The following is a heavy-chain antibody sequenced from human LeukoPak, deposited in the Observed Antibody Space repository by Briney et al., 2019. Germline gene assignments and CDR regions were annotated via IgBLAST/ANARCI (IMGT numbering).Heavy chain of an antibody. Sequence: SETLSLTCTVSGGSISSSSYYWGWIRQPPGKGLEWIGSIYYSGSTYYNPSLKSRVTISVDTSKNQFSLKLSSVTAADTAVYYCARSNWGSNYYYMDVWGKGTTVTVSS. CDR3: ARSNWGSNYYYMDV. V-gene: IGHV4-39*01. CDR1: GGSISSSSYY. CDR2: IYYSGST. D-gene: IGHD7-27*01. J-gene: IGHJ6*03.